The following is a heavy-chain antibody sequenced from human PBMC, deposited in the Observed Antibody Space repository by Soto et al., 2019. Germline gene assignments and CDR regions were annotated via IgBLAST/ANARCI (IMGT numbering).Heavy chain of an antibody. CDR3: APLDYYDSSGYYAGI. V-gene: IGHV1-69*13. Sequence: ASVKVSCKASGGTFSSYAISWVRQAPGQGLEWMGGVIPIFGTANYAQKFQGRVTITADESTSTAYMELSSLRSEDTAVYYCAPLDYYDSSGYYAGIWGQGTMVTVSS. D-gene: IGHD3-22*01. J-gene: IGHJ3*02. CDR2: VIPIFGTA. CDR1: GGTFSSYA.